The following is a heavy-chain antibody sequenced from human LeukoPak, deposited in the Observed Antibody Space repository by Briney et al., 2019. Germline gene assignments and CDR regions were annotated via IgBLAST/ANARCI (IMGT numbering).Heavy chain of an antibody. D-gene: IGHD3-9*01. Sequence: GGSLRLSCGASGFTFSSYSMNWVRQAPGKGLEWVSSISSSSSYIYYADSVKGRFTISRDNAKNSLYLQMNSLRAEDTAVYYCARESAGVLRYFEDWGQGTLVTVSS. CDR2: ISSSSSYI. J-gene: IGHJ4*02. CDR3: ARESAGVLRYFED. CDR1: GFTFSSYS. V-gene: IGHV3-21*01.